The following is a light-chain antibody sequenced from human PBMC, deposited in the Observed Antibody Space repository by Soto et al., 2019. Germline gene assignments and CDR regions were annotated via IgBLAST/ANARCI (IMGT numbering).Light chain of an antibody. CDR1: NSDVGGYSF. CDR2: DVT. CDR3: SSYTSSSTVV. Sequence: QSALTQPASVSGSPGQSITISCTGTNSDVGGYSFVSWYQLHPGKAPKLMIYDVTNRPSGVSNRFSGSKSGNTASLTISGRQAEDEADYYCSSYTSSSTVVFGGGTKLTVL. V-gene: IGLV2-14*01. J-gene: IGLJ2*01.